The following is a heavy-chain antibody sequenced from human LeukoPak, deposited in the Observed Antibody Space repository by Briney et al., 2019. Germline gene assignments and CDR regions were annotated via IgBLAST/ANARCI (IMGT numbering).Heavy chain of an antibody. D-gene: IGHD3-22*01. CDR2: IGYGGDT. CDR1: GFTISSDS. Sequence: GGSLRLSCAASGFTISSDSMHWIRQAPGKGLEYVSAIGYGGDTYYANSVKGRFTISRDNSKNTLYLQMNSLRAEDTAVYYCARDYYDSSGPSEPRDYWGQGTLVTVSS. V-gene: IGHV3-64*01. CDR3: ARDYYDSSGPSEPRDY. J-gene: IGHJ4*02.